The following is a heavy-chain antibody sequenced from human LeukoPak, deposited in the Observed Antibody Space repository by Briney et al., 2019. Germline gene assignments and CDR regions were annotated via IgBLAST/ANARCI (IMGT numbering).Heavy chain of an antibody. CDR2: ISSSSSYI. Sequence: GGSLRLSCAASGFTFSSYSMNWVRQAPGKGLEWVSSISSSSSYIYYADSVKGRFTISRDNAKNSLYLQMNSLRAEDTAVYYCARVPHYDSWSGAHMDVWGKGTTVTVSS. CDR1: GFTFSSYS. D-gene: IGHD3-3*01. CDR3: ARVPHYDSWSGAHMDV. J-gene: IGHJ6*03. V-gene: IGHV3-21*01.